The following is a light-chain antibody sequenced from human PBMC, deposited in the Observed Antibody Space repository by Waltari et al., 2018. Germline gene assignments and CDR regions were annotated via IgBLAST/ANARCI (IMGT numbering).Light chain of an antibody. CDR3: CSYAGSYTWV. Sequence: QSALTQPRSVSGSPGQSVTISCTGTSSDVGANNYVSWYQQHPGKAPKLMIYDSSKRPSGVPDRCSGSKSGNTASLTISGLQAEDEADYYCCSYAGSYTWVFGGGTKLTVL. J-gene: IGLJ3*02. V-gene: IGLV2-11*01. CDR1: SSDVGANNY. CDR2: DSS.